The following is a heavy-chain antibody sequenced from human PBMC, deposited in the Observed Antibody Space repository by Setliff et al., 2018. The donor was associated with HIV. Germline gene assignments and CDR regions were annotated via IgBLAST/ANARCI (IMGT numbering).Heavy chain of an antibody. Sequence: SETLSLTCAVYGGSFSGYYWSWIRQPPGKGLEWIGEINHRGSTNYNPSLKSRVTISVETSKNQFSQKLNSVTAADTAVYYCAREAARVVDFWGQGTLVTVSS. CDR2: INHRGST. CDR3: AREAARVVDF. D-gene: IGHD6-25*01. V-gene: IGHV4-34*01. J-gene: IGHJ4*02. CDR1: GGSFSGYY.